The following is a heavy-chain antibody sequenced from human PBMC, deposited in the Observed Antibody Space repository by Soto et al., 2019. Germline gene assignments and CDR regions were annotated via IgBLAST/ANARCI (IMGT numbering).Heavy chain of an antibody. D-gene: IGHD3-3*01. CDR1: GFSLTTSGVG. J-gene: IGHJ4*02. Sequence: QITLNESGPTVVRPTETLTLTCRFSGFSLTTSGVGVGWIRQSPGKAPEWLALIYWDDDKRYSASLKSRLTSTKDTSKNQVVLTVSDLDQTHTATYYCEHRVLRTVFRFVTTTAIYFDFWGPGTPVAVSS. CDR2: IYWDDDK. V-gene: IGHV2-5*02. CDR3: EHRVLRTVFRFVTTTAIYFDF.